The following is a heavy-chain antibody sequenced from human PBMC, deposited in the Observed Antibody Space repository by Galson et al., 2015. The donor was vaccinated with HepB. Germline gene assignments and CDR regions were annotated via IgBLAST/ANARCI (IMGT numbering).Heavy chain of an antibody. J-gene: IGHJ4*02. CDR1: GFTFSSHA. CDR3: AKDWWRIVVVVAARNYFDY. Sequence: SLRLSCAASGFTFSSHAMSWVRQAPGKGLEWVSASSGSGGSTYYADSVKSRFTISRDNSKNTLYLHMSSLRAEDTAVYYCAKDWWRIVVVVAARNYFDYWGQGTLVTVSP. D-gene: IGHD2-15*01. CDR2: SSGSGGST. V-gene: IGHV3-23*01.